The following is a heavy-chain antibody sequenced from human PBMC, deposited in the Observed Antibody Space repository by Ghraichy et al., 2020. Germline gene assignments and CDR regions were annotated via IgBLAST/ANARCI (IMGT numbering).Heavy chain of an antibody. J-gene: IGHJ6*02. Sequence: ASVKVSCKVSGYTLTELSMHWVRQAPGKGLEWMGGFDPEDGETIYAQKFQGRVTMTEDTSTDTAYMELSSLRSEDTAVYYCATWQLIRDYYGMDVWGQGTTVTVSS. V-gene: IGHV1-24*01. CDR1: GYTLTELS. CDR2: FDPEDGET. D-gene: IGHD6-6*01. CDR3: ATWQLIRDYYGMDV.